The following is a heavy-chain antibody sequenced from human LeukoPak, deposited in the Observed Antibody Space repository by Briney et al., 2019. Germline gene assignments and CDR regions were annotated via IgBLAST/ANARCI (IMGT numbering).Heavy chain of an antibody. CDR1: GYTFTGYY. V-gene: IGHV1-2*02. D-gene: IGHD2-21*02. J-gene: IGHJ4*02. Sequence: ASVKVSCKASGYTFTGYYMHWVRQAPGQGLEWIGWINPNSGGTNYAQKFQGRVTMTRETSISTAYMELSRLRSDDTAVYYCARVAYCGGDCNTLGYWGQGTLVTVSS. CDR2: INPNSGGT. CDR3: ARVAYCGGDCNTLGY.